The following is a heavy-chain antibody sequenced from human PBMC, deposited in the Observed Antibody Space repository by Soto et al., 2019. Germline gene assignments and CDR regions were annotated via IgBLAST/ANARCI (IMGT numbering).Heavy chain of an antibody. V-gene: IGHV3-7*01. J-gene: IGHJ4*02. CDR2: IKQDGSEK. D-gene: IGHD6-6*01. CDR3: ASSPSIAATSLKPDY. Sequence: EGSLRLSCAASGFTFSSYWMSWVRQAPGKGLEWVANIKQDGSEKYYVDSVKGRFTISRDNAKNSLYLQMNSLRAEDTAVYYCASSPSIAATSLKPDYWGQGTLVTVSS. CDR1: GFTFSSYW.